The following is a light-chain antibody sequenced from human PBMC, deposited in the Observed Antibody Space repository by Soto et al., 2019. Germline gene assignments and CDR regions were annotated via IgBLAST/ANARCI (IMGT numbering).Light chain of an antibody. CDR2: YDN. CDR1: NSNIGSNT. J-gene: IGLJ1*01. V-gene: IGLV1-44*01. Sequence: QSGLTQPASASGTPGHRVTISCSGSNSNIGSNTVNWYQQLPGTAPKLLIYYDNLRPSGVPDRISGSKPGTSASLAISGLQSDDEADYYCAAWDDSLNGRVLGTGTKV. CDR3: AAWDDSLNGRV.